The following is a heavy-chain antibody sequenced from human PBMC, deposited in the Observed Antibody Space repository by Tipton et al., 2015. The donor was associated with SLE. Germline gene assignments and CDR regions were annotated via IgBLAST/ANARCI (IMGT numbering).Heavy chain of an antibody. CDR2: IYTSGST. Sequence: LRLSCTVSGGSISSYYWSWIRQPAGKGLEWIGRIYTSGSTNYNPSLKSRVTMSVDTSKNQFSLKLSSVTAADTAVYYCARGNIAAAGTGFDYWGQGTLVTVSS. D-gene: IGHD6-13*01. CDR1: GGSISSYY. J-gene: IGHJ4*02. CDR3: ARGNIAAAGTGFDY. V-gene: IGHV4-4*07.